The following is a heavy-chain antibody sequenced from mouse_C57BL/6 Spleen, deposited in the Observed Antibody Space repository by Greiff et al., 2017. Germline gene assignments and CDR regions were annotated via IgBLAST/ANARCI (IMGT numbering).Heavy chain of an antibody. D-gene: IGHD2-3*01. CDR3: TRGGYYVFDY. CDR2: IDPETGGT. J-gene: IGHJ2*01. Sequence: QVTLKVSGAELVRPGASVTLSCKASGYTFTDYEMHWVKQTPVHGLEWIGAIDPETGGTAYNQKFKGKAILTADKSSSTAYMELRSLTSEDSAVYYCTRGGYYVFDYWGQGTTLTVSS. V-gene: IGHV1-15*01. CDR1: GYTFTDYE.